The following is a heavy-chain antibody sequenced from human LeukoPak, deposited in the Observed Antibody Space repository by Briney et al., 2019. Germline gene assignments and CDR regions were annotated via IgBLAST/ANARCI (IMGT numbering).Heavy chain of an antibody. Sequence: SETLSLTCTVSGGSISGSSYYWGWIRQPPGKGLEWIGSIYYSGSTYYNPSLKSRVTISVDTSKNQFSLKLNSVTATDTAVYYCARDASGFLWGQGTLVTVTS. J-gene: IGHJ4*02. V-gene: IGHV4-39*02. CDR3: ARDASGFL. CDR2: IYYSGST. CDR1: GGSISGSSYY. D-gene: IGHD3-10*01.